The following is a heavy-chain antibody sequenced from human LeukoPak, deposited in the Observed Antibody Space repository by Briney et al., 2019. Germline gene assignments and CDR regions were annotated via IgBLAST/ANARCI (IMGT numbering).Heavy chain of an antibody. J-gene: IGHJ6*03. CDR2: IYYSGNT. CDR3: ASSGYTYEPYYYYMDV. Sequence: SETLSLTCAVYGGSFSGYYWSWIRQPPGKGLEWIGYIYYSGNTNYNPSLKSRVTISVDTSKNQFSLKLSSVAAADTAVYYCASSGYTYEPYYYYMDVWGKGTTVTISS. D-gene: IGHD5-18*01. CDR1: GGSFSGYY. V-gene: IGHV4-59*01.